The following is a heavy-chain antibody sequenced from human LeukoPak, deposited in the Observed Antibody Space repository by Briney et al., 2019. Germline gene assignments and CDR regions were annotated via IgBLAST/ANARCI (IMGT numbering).Heavy chain of an antibody. J-gene: IGHJ4*02. CDR2: IYPGDSDT. CDR3: ARLLGPYQLLGGLDY. V-gene: IGHV5-51*01. Sequence: GESLKISCKGSGYSFTSYWIGWVRQMPGKGLEWIGIIYPGDSDTRYSPSFQGQVTISADESISTAYLQWSSLKASDTAMYYCARLLGPYQLLGGLDYWGQGTLVTVSS. CDR1: GYSFTSYW. D-gene: IGHD2-2*01.